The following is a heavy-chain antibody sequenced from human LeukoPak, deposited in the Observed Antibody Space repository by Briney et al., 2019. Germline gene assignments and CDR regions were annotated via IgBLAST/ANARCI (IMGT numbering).Heavy chain of an antibody. V-gene: IGHV3-74*01. J-gene: IGHJ5*02. CDR3: ARDGVEFYNWFDP. Sequence: GGSLRLSCAASGFIFSNYWMHWVRQAPGKGLVWVSRINSDGSSTTYADSVKGRFTISRDNAKNTLYLQMNSLRAEDTAVYYCARDGVEFYNWFDPWGQGTLVTVSS. D-gene: IGHD2-21*01. CDR1: GFIFSNYW. CDR2: INSDGSST.